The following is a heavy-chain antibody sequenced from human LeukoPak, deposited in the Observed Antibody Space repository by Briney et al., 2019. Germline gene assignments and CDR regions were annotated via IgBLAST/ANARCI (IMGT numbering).Heavy chain of an antibody. V-gene: IGHV3-21*01. CDR2: ISSSSSYI. Sequence: GGSLRLSCAASGFTFSSYSMNWVRQAPGKGLEWVSSISSSSSYIYYADSVKGRFTISRDNAKNSLYLQMNSLRAEDTAVYYCARDRTVTSPSPNYFDPWGQGTLVTVSS. CDR1: GFTFSSYS. D-gene: IGHD4-17*01. CDR3: ARDRTVTSPSPNYFDP. J-gene: IGHJ5*02.